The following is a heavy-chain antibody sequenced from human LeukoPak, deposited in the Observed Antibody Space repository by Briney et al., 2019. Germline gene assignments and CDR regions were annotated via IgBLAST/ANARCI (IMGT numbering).Heavy chain of an antibody. J-gene: IGHJ3*01. D-gene: IGHD6-19*01. V-gene: IGHV4-59*08. Sequence: SETLSLTCTVSGGSISTYYWSWIRQPPGKGLEWIGYIHYSGSTNYSPSLKSRVTISVDTSKNRFSLRLTSLTAADTAVYFCAGGGWPFDAFDFWGQGTMVTVSS. CDR2: IHYSGST. CDR1: GGSISTYY. CDR3: AGGGWPFDAFDF.